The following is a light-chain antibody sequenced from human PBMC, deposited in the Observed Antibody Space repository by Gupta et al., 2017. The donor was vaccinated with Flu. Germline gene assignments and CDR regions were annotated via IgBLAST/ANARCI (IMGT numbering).Light chain of an antibody. Sequence: EIVLTQSPATLSLSPGERATLSCRASQSVSSYLAWYQQKPGQAPRLLIYDASNRATGIPARFSGSGYGTDFTLTISSREPEDFAVYYCQHRSNWPRYTFGQGTKLEIK. CDR3: QHRSNWPRYT. CDR2: DAS. J-gene: IGKJ2*01. CDR1: QSVSSY. V-gene: IGKV3-11*01.